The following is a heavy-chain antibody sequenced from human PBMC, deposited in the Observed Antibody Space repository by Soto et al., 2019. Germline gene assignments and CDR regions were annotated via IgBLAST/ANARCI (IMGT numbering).Heavy chain of an antibody. CDR2: ISYDGSNK. CDR3: SGAESPDTAYFPLY. D-gene: IGHD1-26*01. Sequence: PGGSLRLSCAASGFTFSSYAMHWVRQAPGKGLEWVAVISYDGSNKYYADSVKGRFTISRDTSNGIAYLQMNSLNIEDSAVYYCSGAESPDTAYFPLYWGQGTPVTVSS. V-gene: IGHV3-30-3*01. J-gene: IGHJ4*02. CDR1: GFTFSSYA.